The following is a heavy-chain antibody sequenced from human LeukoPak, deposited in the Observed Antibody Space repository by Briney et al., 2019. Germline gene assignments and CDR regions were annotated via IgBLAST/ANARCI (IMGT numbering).Heavy chain of an antibody. J-gene: IGHJ4*02. Sequence: PSETLSLTCTVSGGSISSSSYYWGWIRQPPGKGLEWIGSIYYSGSTYYNPSLKSRVTISVDTSKNQFSLKLSSVTAADTAVYYCARQSPRFLDPVTAGYWGQGTLVTVSS. CDR3: ARQSPRFLDPVTAGY. CDR1: GGSISSSSYY. V-gene: IGHV4-39*01. D-gene: IGHD3-3*01. CDR2: IYYSGST.